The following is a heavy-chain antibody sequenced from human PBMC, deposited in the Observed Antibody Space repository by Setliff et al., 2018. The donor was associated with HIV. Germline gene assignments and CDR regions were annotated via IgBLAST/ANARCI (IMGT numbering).Heavy chain of an antibody. CDR1: GYTFTGYY. Sequence: ASVKVSCKASGYTFTGYYVHWVRQAPGQGLEWMGWINPNNGGTNYAQKFQGRVTMTRDTSISTAYMELNRLISDDTAVYYCARDDEMGTVTEHYYYGMGVWVQGTTVTVSS. CDR2: INPNNGGT. D-gene: IGHD4-4*01. V-gene: IGHV1-2*02. J-gene: IGHJ6*02. CDR3: ARDDEMGTVTEHYYYGMGV.